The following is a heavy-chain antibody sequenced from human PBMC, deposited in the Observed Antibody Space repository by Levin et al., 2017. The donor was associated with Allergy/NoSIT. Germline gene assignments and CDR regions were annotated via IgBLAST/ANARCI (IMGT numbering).Heavy chain of an antibody. CDR1: GFTFSSYA. Sequence: GGSLRLSCAASGFTFSSYAMSWVRQAPGKGLEWVSAISGSGGSTYYADSVKGRFTISRDNSKNTLYLQMNSLRAEDTAVYYCAKARICSGGSCYLLNDYWGQGTLVTVSS. CDR2: ISGSGGST. J-gene: IGHJ4*02. D-gene: IGHD2-15*01. V-gene: IGHV3-23*01. CDR3: AKARICSGGSCYLLNDY.